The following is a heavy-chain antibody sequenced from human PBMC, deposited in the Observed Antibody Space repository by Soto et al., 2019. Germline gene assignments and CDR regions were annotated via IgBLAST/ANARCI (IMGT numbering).Heavy chain of an antibody. Sequence: QVQLLQSGAELRKPGASVKVSCKTSGYTFTTYFIHWVRQAPGQGLEWLGWINVDSGDTKSADEFKGRVTMTRDTSITTADMELTSLTSGDTAVYYCARGGFSYDSSGSPFDLWGQGTLVTVSS. J-gene: IGHJ5*02. CDR1: GYTFTTYF. CDR3: ARGGFSYDSSGSPFDL. V-gene: IGHV1-2*07. D-gene: IGHD3-22*01. CDR2: INVDSGDT.